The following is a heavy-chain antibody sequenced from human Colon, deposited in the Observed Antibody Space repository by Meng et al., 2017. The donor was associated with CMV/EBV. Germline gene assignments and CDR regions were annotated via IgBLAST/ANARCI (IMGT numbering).Heavy chain of an antibody. D-gene: IGHD3-10*01. CDR2: ILNDGSGT. V-gene: IGHV3-74*01. J-gene: IGHJ4*02. CDR3: ARGAGGFDY. CDR1: GFTFRNYW. Sequence: GGSLRLSCVASGFTFRNYWMHWVRQSPGKGLVWVSHILNDGSGTGYADSVKGRFTISRDNAKNTLYLQMDSLRVEDTAVYCCARGAGGFDYWGQGTRVTVSS.